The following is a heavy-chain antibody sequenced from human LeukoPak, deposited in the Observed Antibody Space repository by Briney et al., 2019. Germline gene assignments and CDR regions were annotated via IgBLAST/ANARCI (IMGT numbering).Heavy chain of an antibody. D-gene: IGHD2-21*02. Sequence: ASVKVSCKASGYTFTSYGISWVRQAPGQGLEWMGWISAYNGDTNYAQKLQGRVTMTTDTSTSTAYMELSSLRSEDTAVYYCARSDVVVTALNWFDPWGQGTLVTVSS. CDR3: ARSDVVVTALNWFDP. V-gene: IGHV1-18*01. CDR1: GYTFTSYG. J-gene: IGHJ5*02. CDR2: ISAYNGDT.